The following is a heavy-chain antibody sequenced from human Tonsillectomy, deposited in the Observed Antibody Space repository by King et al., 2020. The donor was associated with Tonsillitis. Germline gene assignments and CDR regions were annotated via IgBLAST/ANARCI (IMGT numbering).Heavy chain of an antibody. J-gene: IGHJ5*02. CDR2: IYYSGST. D-gene: IGHD6-19*01. V-gene: IGHV4-59*08. CDR1: GGSIGSYY. CDR3: ARTYSSGWYRWFDP. Sequence: VQLQESGPGLVKPSETLSLTCTVSGGSIGSYYWSWIRQPPGKGLEWIGYIYYSGSTNYNPSLKSRVTISVTTSKNQFSLKLSSVTAADPAVYYCARTYSSGWYRWFDPWGQGTLVTVSS.